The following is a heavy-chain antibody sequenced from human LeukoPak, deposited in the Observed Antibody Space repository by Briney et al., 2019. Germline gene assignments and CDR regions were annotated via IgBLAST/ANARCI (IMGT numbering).Heavy chain of an antibody. V-gene: IGHV6-1*01. CDR1: GDSVSSNSAA. CDR3: VREPGGAEYSGYDPFDY. Sequence: SQTLSLTCAISGDSVSSNSAAWNWIRQSPSRGLEWLGMTYYRSKWNNDYAVSVKSRISINPDTSKNQISLQLKSVTPEDTAVYYCVREPGGAEYSGYDPFDYWGQGTLVTVSS. D-gene: IGHD5-12*01. CDR2: TYYRSKWNN. J-gene: IGHJ4*02.